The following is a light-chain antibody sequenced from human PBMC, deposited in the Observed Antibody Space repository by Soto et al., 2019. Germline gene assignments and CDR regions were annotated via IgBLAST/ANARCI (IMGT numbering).Light chain of an antibody. CDR3: QQRYSTSFT. CDR1: QTVTTY. J-gene: IGKJ3*01. V-gene: IGKV1-39*01. CDR2: AAS. Sequence: DVQMTQSPSSLSASVGDRVTITCRASQTVTTYLNWYQQKPGEAPKLLIYAASTLHTGVPSRFSGSGSGPDFTLTILALQPQDFATYFSQQRYSTSFTSGPGTTVHIK.